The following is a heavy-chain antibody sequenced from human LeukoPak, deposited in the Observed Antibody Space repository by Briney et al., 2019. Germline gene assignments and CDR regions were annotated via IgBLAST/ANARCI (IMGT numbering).Heavy chain of an antibody. V-gene: IGHV3-23*01. CDR3: AKAHSSSWYYFGD. D-gene: IGHD6-13*01. CDR1: GFTFRSYA. CDR2: ISGRGDST. J-gene: IGHJ4*02. Sequence: PGGSLRLSCIASGFTFRSYAMSWVRQAPGKGLEWVSVISGRGDSTHYADSVKGRFTLSRDNSKNTLYLQMNSLRPEDTAMYYCAKAHSSSWYYFGDWGQGALVIVSS.